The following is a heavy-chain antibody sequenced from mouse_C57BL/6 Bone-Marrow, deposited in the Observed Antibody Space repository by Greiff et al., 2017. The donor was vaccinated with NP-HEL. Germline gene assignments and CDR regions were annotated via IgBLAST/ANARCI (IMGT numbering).Heavy chain of an antibody. Sequence: QVQLQQPGAELVKPGASVKMSCKASGYTFTSYWITWVKQRPGQGLEWIGDIYPGSGSTNYNEKFKSKATLTVDTSSSTAYMQLSSLTSEDSAVYYCARALGWLLMFAYWGQGTLVTVSA. D-gene: IGHD2-3*01. CDR1: GYTFTSYW. V-gene: IGHV1-55*01. CDR3: ARALGWLLMFAY. J-gene: IGHJ3*01. CDR2: IYPGSGST.